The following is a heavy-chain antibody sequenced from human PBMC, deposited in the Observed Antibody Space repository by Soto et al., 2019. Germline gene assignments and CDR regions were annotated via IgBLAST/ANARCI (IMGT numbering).Heavy chain of an antibody. D-gene: IGHD3-22*01. CDR3: ASDRRFYESGTYDIHNDASEV. V-gene: IGHV1-2*02. J-gene: IGHJ3*01. CDR1: GYTFTGYH. CDR2: INPNSGGT. Sequence: ASVKVSCKASGYTFTGYHMHWVRQAPGQGLEWMGWINPNSGGTNYAQKFQGRVTMTRDTSISTAYMEVSRLRSDDTAGYYCASDRRFYESGTYDIHNDASEVWGQGTMVTVAS.